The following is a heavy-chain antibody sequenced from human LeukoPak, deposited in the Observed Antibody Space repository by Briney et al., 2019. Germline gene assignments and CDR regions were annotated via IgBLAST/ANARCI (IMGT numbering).Heavy chain of an antibody. J-gene: IGHJ6*02. V-gene: IGHV3-23*03. CDR2: IEKDASGA. Sequence: PGGSLRLSCAASGFTFSNYAMSWVRQAPGKGLECVSPIEKDASGAYYADSVKGRFTISRDNSKNTLYLQMNSLRAEDTAVYYCARELEINYYYYGMDVWGQGTTVTVSS. CDR1: GFTFSNYA. D-gene: IGHD1-1*01. CDR3: ARELEINYYYYGMDV.